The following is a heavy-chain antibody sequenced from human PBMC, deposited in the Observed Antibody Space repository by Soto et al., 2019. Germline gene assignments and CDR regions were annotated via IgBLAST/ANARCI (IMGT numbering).Heavy chain of an antibody. CDR3: AKDLGSGWYRNAEYFQH. Sequence: QVQLVESGGGVVQPGRSLRLSCAASGLTFSSYGMHWVRQAPGKGLEWVAVISYDGSNKYYADSVKGRFTISRDNSKNTLYLQMNSLRAEDTAVYYCAKDLGSGWYRNAEYFQHWGQGTLVTVSS. D-gene: IGHD6-19*01. CDR1: GLTFSSYG. V-gene: IGHV3-30*18. CDR2: ISYDGSNK. J-gene: IGHJ1*01.